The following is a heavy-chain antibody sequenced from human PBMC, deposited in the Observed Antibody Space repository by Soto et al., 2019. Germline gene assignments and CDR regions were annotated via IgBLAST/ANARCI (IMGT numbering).Heavy chain of an antibody. V-gene: IGHV3-23*01. Sequence: GGSLRLSCAASGFTFSSYAMSWVRQAPGKGLEWVSAISGGGGGTYYADSVKDRFTISRDNSKNTLYLQMNSLRAEDTAVYYCAKKTYYYYMDVWGKGTTVTVSS. J-gene: IGHJ6*03. CDR1: GFTFSSYA. CDR3: AKKTYYYYMDV. CDR2: ISGGGGGT.